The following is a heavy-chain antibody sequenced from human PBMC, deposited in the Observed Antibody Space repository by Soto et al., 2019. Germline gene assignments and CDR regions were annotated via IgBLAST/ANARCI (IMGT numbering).Heavy chain of an antibody. CDR3: ARGLIGRYYGMDV. CDR1: GGSFSGYY. D-gene: IGHD3-22*01. Sequence: QVQLQQWGAGLLKPSETLSLTCAVYGGSFSGYYWSWIRQPPGKGLEWIGEINHSGSTNYNPSLKSRVTISVDTSKNQFSLKLSSVTAAGTAVYYCARGLIGRYYGMDVWGQGTTVTVSS. J-gene: IGHJ6*02. CDR2: INHSGST. V-gene: IGHV4-34*01.